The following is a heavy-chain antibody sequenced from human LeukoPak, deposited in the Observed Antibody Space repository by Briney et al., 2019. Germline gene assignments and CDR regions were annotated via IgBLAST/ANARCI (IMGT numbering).Heavy chain of an antibody. CDR2: IYISGST. D-gene: IGHD6-19*01. V-gene: IGHV4-4*07. CDR1: GGSISSYY. Sequence: PSETLSLTCTVSGGSISSYYWSWIRQPAGKGLEWIGRIYISGSTNYNPSLKSRVTISVDTSKNQFSLKLSSVTAADTAVYYCARVHRLSPFFIPLAGEVDLWGRGTLVTVSS. CDR3: ARVHRLSPFFIPLAGEVDL. J-gene: IGHJ2*01.